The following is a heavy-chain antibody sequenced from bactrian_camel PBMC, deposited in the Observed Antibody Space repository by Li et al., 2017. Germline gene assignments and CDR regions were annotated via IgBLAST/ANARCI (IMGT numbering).Heavy chain of an antibody. CDR1: GNTRSNNF. D-gene: IGHD6*01. CDR2: IDNDGTT. V-gene: IGHV3S53*01. J-gene: IGHJ4*01. CDR3: AASKAVAGVTLWEDEYKH. Sequence: HVQLVESGGGLVQPGGSLSLSCAASGNTRSNNFMAWFRQAPGKEREGVAGIDNDGTTRYRDSVRGRFTISHDNAKNTLYLQMNDMKPEDTAMYFCAASKAVAGVTLWEDEYKHWGQGTQVTVS.